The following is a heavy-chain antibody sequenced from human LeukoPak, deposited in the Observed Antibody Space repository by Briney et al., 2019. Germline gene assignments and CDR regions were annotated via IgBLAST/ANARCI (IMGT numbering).Heavy chain of an antibody. Sequence: SGPTLVKPTQTLTLTCTFSGFSLTTIGTCVSWIRQPPGKALEWLSLIDWNDDKFYSTSLKSRLTVSKDTSKNQVVLIMTNMDPVDTATYYCARVPPFNHPGSGGNPSHYYGMDIWGQGTTVTVSS. CDR1: GFSLTTIGTC. CDR3: ARVPPFNHPGSGGNPSHYYGMDI. V-gene: IGHV2-70*01. CDR2: IDWNDDK. D-gene: IGHD3-10*01. J-gene: IGHJ6*02.